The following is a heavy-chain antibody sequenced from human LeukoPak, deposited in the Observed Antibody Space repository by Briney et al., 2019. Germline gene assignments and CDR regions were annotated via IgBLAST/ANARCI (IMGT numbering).Heavy chain of an antibody. D-gene: IGHD4-17*01. J-gene: IGHJ3*02. Sequence: SETLSLTCAVSGVSISSSSWWSWVRQPPGKGLEWIGEIYHSGSTNYNPSLKSRVTISVDKSKNQFSLKLNSVTAADTAVYYCASPTDYGDYTVAFDIWGQGTMVTVSS. V-gene: IGHV4-4*02. CDR2: IYHSGST. CDR3: ASPTDYGDYTVAFDI. CDR1: GVSISSSSW.